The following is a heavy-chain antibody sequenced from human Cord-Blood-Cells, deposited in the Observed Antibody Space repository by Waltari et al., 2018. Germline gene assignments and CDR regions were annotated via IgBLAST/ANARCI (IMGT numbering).Heavy chain of an antibody. CDR1: GYTFTGYY. Sequence: QLVQSGVEVKKPGASVKVSCKASGYTFTGYYMHWVRQAPGQGLEWMGWINPNSGGTNYAQKFQGRVTRTRDTSISTAYMELSRLRSDDTAVYYCARKGIAAAGYYYYGMDVWGQGTTVTVSS. J-gene: IGHJ6*02. D-gene: IGHD6-13*01. V-gene: IGHV1-2*02. CDR2: INPNSGGT. CDR3: ARKGIAAAGYYYYGMDV.